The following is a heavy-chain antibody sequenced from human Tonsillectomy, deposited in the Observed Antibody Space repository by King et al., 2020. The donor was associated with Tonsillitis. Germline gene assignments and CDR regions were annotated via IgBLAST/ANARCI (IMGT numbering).Heavy chain of an antibody. CDR2: ISYDGTNK. D-gene: IGHD3-3*01. V-gene: IGHV3-30*18. CDR3: AKWGGPSYDFWSGSQIYYYYGMDV. CDR1: GFTFSSYG. Sequence: VQLVESGGGVVQPGRSLRLSCAASGFTFSSYGMHWVRQAPGKGLEWVAVISYDGTNKYYADSVKGRFTISRDNSKNTLYLQMNSLRAEDTAVYYCAKWGGPSYDFWSGSQIYYYYGMDVWGQGTTVTVSS. J-gene: IGHJ6*02.